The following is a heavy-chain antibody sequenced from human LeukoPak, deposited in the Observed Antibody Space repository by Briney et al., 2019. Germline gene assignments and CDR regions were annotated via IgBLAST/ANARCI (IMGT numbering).Heavy chain of an antibody. CDR3: ARVNTGYDY. D-gene: IGHD4-11*01. J-gene: IGHJ4*02. V-gene: IGHV3-64*02. CDR1: GFTFSDFS. CDR2: INGDGHST. Sequence: GGSLRLSCAASGFTFSDFSMHWVRQAPGKGLEYVSAINGDGHSTFYADSVQGRFTISRDNYKNTLHLQMGGLRPDDTALYYCARVNTGYDYWGPGILVTVSS.